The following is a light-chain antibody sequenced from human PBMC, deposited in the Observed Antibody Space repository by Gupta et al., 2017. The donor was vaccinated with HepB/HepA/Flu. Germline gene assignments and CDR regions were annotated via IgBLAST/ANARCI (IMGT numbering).Light chain of an antibody. CDR1: QSLLHSNGYNY. V-gene: IGKV2-28*01. J-gene: IGKJ4*01. CDR3: RQALQAPLT. Sequence: DIVMTQSPLSLPVTPGEPASISCRSSQSLLHSNGYNYLDWYLQKPGQSPQLLIYLGSNRASGVPDRFSGSGSGTDFTLKINKVEAEDAGVYYCRQALQAPLTFGRGTKVEIK. CDR2: LGS.